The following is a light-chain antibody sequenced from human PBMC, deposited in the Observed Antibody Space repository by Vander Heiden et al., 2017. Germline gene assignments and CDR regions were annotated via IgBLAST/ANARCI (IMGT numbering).Light chain of an antibody. V-gene: IGKV3-20*01. Sequence: EIVLTQSPGTLSLSPGERATLSCRASQSVTSSYLAWYQQRPGQAPRLLIYGASIRATGIPDRFSGSGSGTDFTLTISRREPEDFAVYYWQQDGSSLTFGGGTQVEIK. CDR2: GAS. CDR3: QQDGSSLT. J-gene: IGKJ4*01. CDR1: QSVTSSY.